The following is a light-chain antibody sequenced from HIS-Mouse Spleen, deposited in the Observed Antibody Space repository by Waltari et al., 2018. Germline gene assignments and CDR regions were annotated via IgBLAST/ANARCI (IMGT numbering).Light chain of an antibody. CDR3: QSYDSSNHVV. V-gene: IGLV6-57*02. J-gene: IGLJ2*01. CDR2: EDN. CDR1: SGSIASNY. Sequence: NFMLTQPHSVSESPGKTVTISCTGSSGSIASNYVQWYQQRPGSAPTTVTYEDNQRPSGVPARFSGSIDSSSNSASLTISGLKTEDEADYYCQSYDSSNHVVFGGGTKLTVL.